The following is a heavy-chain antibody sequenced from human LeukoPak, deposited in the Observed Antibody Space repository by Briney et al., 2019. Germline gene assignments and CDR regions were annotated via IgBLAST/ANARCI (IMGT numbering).Heavy chain of an antibody. Sequence: PGGSLRLSCAASGFTFSSYSMNWVRQAPGKGLEWVSSISSSSSYIYYADSVKGRFTISRDNAKNSLYLQMNSLRAEDTAVYYCARVVGDFWSGYLGLYYYYYMDVWGKGTTVTVSS. D-gene: IGHD3-3*01. CDR1: GFTFSSYS. CDR2: ISSSSSYI. CDR3: ARVVGDFWSGYLGLYYYYYMDV. V-gene: IGHV3-21*01. J-gene: IGHJ6*03.